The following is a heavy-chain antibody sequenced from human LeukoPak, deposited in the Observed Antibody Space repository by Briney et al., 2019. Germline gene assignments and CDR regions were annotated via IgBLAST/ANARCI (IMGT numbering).Heavy chain of an antibody. CDR1: GYTFTSYD. CDR2: FDPEDGET. Sequence: ASVKVSCKASGYTFTSYDINWVRQATGKGLEWMGGFDPEDGETIYAQKFQGRVTMTEDTSTDTAYMELSSLRSEDTAVYYCATGRFLEWLFWGQGTLVTVSS. D-gene: IGHD3-3*01. J-gene: IGHJ4*02. V-gene: IGHV1-24*01. CDR3: ATGRFLEWLF.